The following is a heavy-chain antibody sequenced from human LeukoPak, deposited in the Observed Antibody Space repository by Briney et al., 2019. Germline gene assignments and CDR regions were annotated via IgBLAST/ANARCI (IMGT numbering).Heavy chain of an antibody. CDR3: ARGAWHYDSSGYGRAFDI. D-gene: IGHD3-22*01. CDR1: GGSISSGGYY. CDR2: IYYSGST. V-gene: IGHV4-31*03. J-gene: IGHJ3*02. Sequence: SQTLSLTCTVSGGSISSGGYYWSWIRQHPGKGLGWIGYIYYSGSTYYNPSLKSRVTISVDTSKNQFSLKLSSVTAADTAVYYCARGAWHYDSSGYGRAFDIWGQGTMVTVSS.